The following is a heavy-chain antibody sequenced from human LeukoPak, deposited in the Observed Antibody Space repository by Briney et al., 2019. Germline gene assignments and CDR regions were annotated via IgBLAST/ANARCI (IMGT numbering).Heavy chain of an antibody. J-gene: IGHJ3*02. CDR2: ISSGSSFI. Sequence: GGSLRLSCAASGFTFSSYSMNWVRQAPGKGLEWVSSISSGSSFIYYAGSVKGRFTISRDNAKNSLYLQMNSLRAEDTAVYYCARDSGSPQDAFDIRGQGTMVTVSS. V-gene: IGHV3-21*01. D-gene: IGHD6-13*01. CDR1: GFTFSSYS. CDR3: ARDSGSPQDAFDI.